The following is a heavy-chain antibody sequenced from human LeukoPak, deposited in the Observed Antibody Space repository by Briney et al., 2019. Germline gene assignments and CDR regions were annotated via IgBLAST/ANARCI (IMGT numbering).Heavy chain of an antibody. CDR2: IKKDGSEK. CDR1: GFTFSSYW. CDR3: ARGVFPSRVSYY. J-gene: IGHJ4*02. V-gene: IGHV3-7*01. D-gene: IGHD2-21*01. Sequence: GGSLRLSCAASGFTFSSYWMSWVRQAPGKWLEWVANIKKDGSEKYYVDSVKGRFTISKDTAKNSLYKQMNSLTAADTAVSYCARGVFPSRVSYYCGQGTLVTVSS.